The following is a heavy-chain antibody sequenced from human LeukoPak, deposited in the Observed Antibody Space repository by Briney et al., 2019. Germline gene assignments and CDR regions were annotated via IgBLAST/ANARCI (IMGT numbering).Heavy chain of an antibody. D-gene: IGHD2-2*01. CDR3: ARSCSSTSCYAPPLGDAFDI. J-gene: IGHJ3*02. CDR2: INPNSGGT. V-gene: IGHV1-2*02. Sequence: ASVKVSCKASGYTFTGYYMHWVRQAPGQGLEWMGWINPNSGGTNYAQKFQGRVTMTRDTSISTAYMELSRLRSDDTAVYYCARSCSSTSCYAPPLGDAFDIWGQGTMVTVSS. CDR1: GYTFTGYY.